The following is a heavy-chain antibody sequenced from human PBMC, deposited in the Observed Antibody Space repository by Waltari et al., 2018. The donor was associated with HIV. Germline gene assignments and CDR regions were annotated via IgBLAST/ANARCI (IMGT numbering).Heavy chain of an antibody. D-gene: IGHD5-18*01. CDR3: ATVKYSYGGNGMDV. CDR2: FGPEDGET. J-gene: IGHJ6*02. Sequence: QVQLVQSGAEVKKPGASVKVSCKVSGYTLTELSMHWVRQAPGKGLEWMGSFGPEDGETIYAQKFQGRVTMTEDKSTDTAYMELSSLRSEDTAVYYCATVKYSYGGNGMDVWGQGTTVTVSS. CDR1: GYTLTELS. V-gene: IGHV1-24*01.